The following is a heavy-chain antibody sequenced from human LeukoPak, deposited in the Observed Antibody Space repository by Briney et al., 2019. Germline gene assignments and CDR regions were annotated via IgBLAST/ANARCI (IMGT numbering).Heavy chain of an antibody. CDR3: ARDIEYCSSTSCSGP. V-gene: IGHV3-21*01. Sequence: PGGSLRLSCAASGFTFSSYSMNWVRQAPGKGLEWFSSISSSSSYIYYADSVKGRFTISRDNAKNSLYLQMNSLRAEDTAVYYCARDIEYCSSTSCSGPWGQGTLVTVSS. J-gene: IGHJ5*02. CDR2: ISSSSSYI. CDR1: GFTFSSYS. D-gene: IGHD2-2*01.